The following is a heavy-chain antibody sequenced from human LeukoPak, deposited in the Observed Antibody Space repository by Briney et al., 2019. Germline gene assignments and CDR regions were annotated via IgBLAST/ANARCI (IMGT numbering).Heavy chain of an antibody. CDR3: ARDQAVASVYRLHF. CDR1: GFTFSSYC. D-gene: IGHD6-19*01. Sequence: GGSLRLSCAASGFTFSSYCMTWVRQAPGKGLEWVANIKQDESQKYYVDSVKGRFTISRDNAKNSLFLQMNSLRAEDTAVYYCARDQAVASVYRLHFWGQGTLVTVSS. J-gene: IGHJ4*02. CDR2: IKQDESQK. V-gene: IGHV3-7*01.